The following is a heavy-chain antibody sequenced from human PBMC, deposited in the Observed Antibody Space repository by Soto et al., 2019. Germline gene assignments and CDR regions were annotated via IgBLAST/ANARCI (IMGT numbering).Heavy chain of an antibody. Sequence: QVQLVQSRAEVKKPGASVKVSCKTSGYTFTGYYIHWIRQAPGQGLEWMGWINPNSGDTNYSQDFQGRVTMTSDTSFTTAYVELTRLRSDDTAVYYCARREQWLENFDYWGQGTLVTVSS. V-gene: IGHV1-2*02. J-gene: IGHJ4*02. CDR1: GYTFTGYY. CDR3: ARREQWLENFDY. CDR2: INPNSGDT. D-gene: IGHD6-19*01.